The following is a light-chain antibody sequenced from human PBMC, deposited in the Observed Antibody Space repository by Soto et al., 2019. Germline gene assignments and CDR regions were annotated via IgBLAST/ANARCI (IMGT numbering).Light chain of an antibody. Sequence: EIVLTQSPATLSLSPGERATLSCRASQSVSSYLAWYQQKPGQAPRLLIYDASNRATAIPARFSGSGSGTDFTLTISSLEPEDFAVYYCQQRSNWPPGPFGPGTKVDIK. CDR3: QQRSNWPPGP. CDR2: DAS. V-gene: IGKV3-11*01. CDR1: QSVSSY. J-gene: IGKJ3*01.